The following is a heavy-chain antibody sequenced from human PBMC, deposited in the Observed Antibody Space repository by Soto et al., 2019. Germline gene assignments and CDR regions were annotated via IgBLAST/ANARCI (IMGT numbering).Heavy chain of an antibody. CDR1: GFTFDDYG. J-gene: IGHJ4*02. D-gene: IGHD3-10*01. Sequence: EVQLVESGGGVVRPGGSLRLSCAASGFTFDDYGMSWVRQAPGKGLEWGSGINWNGGSTGYADSVKGRFTISRDNAKNSLYLQMNSLRAEDTALYHCARAVAGDYGSGSYYGFDYWGQGTLVTVSS. V-gene: IGHV3-20*01. CDR3: ARAVAGDYGSGSYYGFDY. CDR2: INWNGGST.